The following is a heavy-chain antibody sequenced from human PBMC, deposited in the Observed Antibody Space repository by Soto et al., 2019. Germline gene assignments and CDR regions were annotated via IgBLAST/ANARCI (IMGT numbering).Heavy chain of an antibody. CDR1: GFTFSSYA. V-gene: IGHV3-23*01. J-gene: IGHJ4*02. Sequence: GGSLRLSCAASGFTFSSYAMSWVRQAPGKGLEWVSAISGSGGSTYYADSVKGRFTISRDNSKNTLYLQMNSLRAEDTAVYYCAKPVNSGGSTPVRWYYFDYWGQGTLVTVSS. D-gene: IGHD3-10*01. CDR3: AKPVNSGGSTPVRWYYFDY. CDR2: ISGSGGST.